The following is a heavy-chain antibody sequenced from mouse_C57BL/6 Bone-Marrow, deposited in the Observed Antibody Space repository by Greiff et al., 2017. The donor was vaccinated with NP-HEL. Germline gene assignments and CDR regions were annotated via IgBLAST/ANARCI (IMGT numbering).Heavy chain of an antibody. CDR1: GFTFSSYG. CDR2: ISSGGSYT. D-gene: IGHD2-4*01. CDR3: ASPYDYGVAWFAY. V-gene: IGHV5-6*01. J-gene: IGHJ3*01. Sequence: EVKLMESGGDLVKPGGSLKLSCAASGFTFSSYGMSWVRQTPDQRLEWVATISSGGSYTYYPDSVKGRFTISRDNAKNTLYLQMSSLKSEDTAMYYCASPYDYGVAWFAYWGQGTLVTVSA.